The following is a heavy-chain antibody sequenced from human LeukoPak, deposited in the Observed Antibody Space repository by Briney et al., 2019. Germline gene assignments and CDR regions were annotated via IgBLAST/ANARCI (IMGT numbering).Heavy chain of an antibody. J-gene: IGHJ4*02. CDR1: GRSTSVYY. V-gene: IGHV4-4*07. CDR3: ARGGTLFTYFDS. Sequence: SETLSLTSSVSGRSTSVYYSKWVRQPAGQGLEWLGRIYYTGNTAYNPSLESRLTMSLDTAKNQFSLKVTSVTAADTAVYYCARGGTLFTYFDSWGQGTLVTVSS. D-gene: IGHD3-10*02. CDR2: IYYTGNT.